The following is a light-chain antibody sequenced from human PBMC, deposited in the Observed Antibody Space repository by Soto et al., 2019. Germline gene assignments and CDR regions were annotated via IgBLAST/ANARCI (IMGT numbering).Light chain of an antibody. V-gene: IGLV1-40*01. Sequence: QSVLTQPPSVSGAPGQRVIISCTGSSSNIGAGYDVHWYQQLPGTAPKLLIYGNSNRPSGVPDRFSGSTSGTSASLAITGLQAEDEADYYCQSYDSSLSGSVFGGGTKVTVL. J-gene: IGLJ3*02. CDR2: GNS. CDR3: QSYDSSLSGSV. CDR1: SSNIGAGYD.